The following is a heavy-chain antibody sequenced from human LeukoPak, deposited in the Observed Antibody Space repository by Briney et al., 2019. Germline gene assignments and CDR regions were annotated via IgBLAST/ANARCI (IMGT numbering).Heavy chain of an antibody. CDR2: IWHDGSSK. CDR1: GFIFSHYG. J-gene: IGHJ4*02. D-gene: IGHD4-11*01. Sequence: PGGSLRLSCAASGFIFSHYGMHWVRQALGKGLEWVAVIWHDGSSKYYADSVKGRFTISRDNSENTVYLQMNSLRAEDTAVYYCAKDAQRGFDYSNSLEYWGQGDLVTVSS. V-gene: IGHV3-33*06. CDR3: AKDAQRGFDYSNSLEY.